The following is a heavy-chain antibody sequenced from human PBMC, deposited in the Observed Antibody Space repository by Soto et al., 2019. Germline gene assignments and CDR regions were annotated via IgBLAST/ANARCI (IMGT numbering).Heavy chain of an antibody. Sequence: PGGSLRLSCAASEVPFSSYSMNWVRQAPGKGLEWVSRINSDGSSTSYADSVKGRFTISRDNAKNTLYLQMNSLRAEDTAVYYCAREGYDSSGPFDYWGQGPLVTVSS. CDR3: AREGYDSSGPFDY. D-gene: IGHD3-22*01. CDR1: EVPFSSYS. J-gene: IGHJ4*02. V-gene: IGHV3-74*01. CDR2: INSDGSST.